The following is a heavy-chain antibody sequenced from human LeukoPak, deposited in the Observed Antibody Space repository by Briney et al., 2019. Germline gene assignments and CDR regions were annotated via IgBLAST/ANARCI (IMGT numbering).Heavy chain of an antibody. J-gene: IGHJ4*02. CDR1: GYSISSGHY. D-gene: IGHD1-26*01. Sequence: SETLSLTCGVSGYSISSGHYWGWIRQPPGKGLEWIGSIYHSGSTYYNPSLKSRVTISVDTSKNHFSLKLSSVTPADTAVYHCAGDYSYAWYHYWGQGALVTVSS. CDR3: AGDYSYAWYHY. CDR2: IYHSGST. V-gene: IGHV4-38-2*01.